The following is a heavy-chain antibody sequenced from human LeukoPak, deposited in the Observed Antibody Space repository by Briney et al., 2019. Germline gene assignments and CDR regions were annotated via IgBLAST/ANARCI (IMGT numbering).Heavy chain of an antibody. J-gene: IGHJ4*02. CDR2: IYYSGST. V-gene: IGHV4-59*08. CDR1: GGSISSYY. CDR3: ARLVYYDSSGYPD. Sequence: PSETLSLTCTVSGGSISSYYWSWIRQPPGKGLEWIGYIYYSGSTNYNPSLKSRVTISVDTSKNQFSLKLSSVTAADTAVYHCARLVYYDSSGYPDWGQGTLVTVSS. D-gene: IGHD3-22*01.